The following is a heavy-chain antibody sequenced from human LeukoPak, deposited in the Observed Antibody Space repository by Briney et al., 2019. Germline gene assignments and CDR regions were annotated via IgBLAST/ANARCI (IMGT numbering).Heavy chain of an antibody. CDR2: INSDGTMI. J-gene: IGHJ4*02. CDR1: GFIFSDYW. CDR3: LRGLGDS. V-gene: IGHV3-74*01. Sequence: PGGSLRLSCAGSGFIFSDYWMHWVRQATGKGLMWVSRINSDGTMITHADSVKGRFTISRDNAKNMLYLQMNNVRVEDTAVYYCLRGLGDSWGQGTLVTVSS.